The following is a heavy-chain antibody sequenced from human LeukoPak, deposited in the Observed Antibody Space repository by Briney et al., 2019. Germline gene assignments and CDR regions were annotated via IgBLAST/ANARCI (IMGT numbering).Heavy chain of an antibody. D-gene: IGHD6-13*01. V-gene: IGHV3-23*01. J-gene: IGHJ4*02. CDR2: ISGSGGGT. Sequence: GGSLRLSCGVSGITFRSYALSWVRQAPGKGLEWVSAISGSGGGTYYADSVKGRFTISRDNAKNSLYLQMNSLRAEDTAVYYCARDRGKAAVDYWGQGTLVTVSS. CDR3: ARDRGKAAVDY. CDR1: GITFRSYA.